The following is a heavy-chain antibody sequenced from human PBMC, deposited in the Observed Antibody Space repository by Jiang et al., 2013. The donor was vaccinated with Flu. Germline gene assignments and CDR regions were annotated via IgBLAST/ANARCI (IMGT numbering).Heavy chain of an antibody. V-gene: IGHV2-70*04. D-gene: IGHD1-26*01. CDR3: TRMGGGATGYWGVDV. Sequence: KPTQTLTLTCTFSGFSLNTPGMRVSWIRQPPGKAPEWLARIDWDDDEFYSPFLRPRLSISKDTSKNQVVLTMTKMEPADTATYYCTRMGGGATGYWGVDVWGQGTTVIVS. J-gene: IGHJ6*02. CDR1: GFSLNTPGMR. CDR2: IDWDDDE.